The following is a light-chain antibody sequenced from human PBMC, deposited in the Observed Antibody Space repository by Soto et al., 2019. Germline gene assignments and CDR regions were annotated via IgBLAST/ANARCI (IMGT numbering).Light chain of an antibody. Sequence: DIQMTQSPSTLSASVGDRVTITCRASQSISIWLAWYQQKPGKAPKILIYKASSLESGVPSRVSGSGSGTEFTLTISSLQPDDFATYYCQQYSTYTPRTFGQGTKVDIK. CDR3: QQYSTYTPRT. V-gene: IGKV1-5*03. CDR2: KAS. CDR1: QSISIW. J-gene: IGKJ1*01.